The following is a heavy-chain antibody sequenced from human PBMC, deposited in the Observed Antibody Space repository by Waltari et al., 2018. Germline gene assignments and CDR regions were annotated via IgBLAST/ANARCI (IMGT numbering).Heavy chain of an antibody. CDR2: INQDGSEK. CDR1: GFAFRNTW. V-gene: IGHV3-7*01. D-gene: IGHD6-13*01. Sequence: EVQRVESGGGLVQPGGSLRRSCAASGFAFRNTWITWVGQAPGKGVEWVANINQDGSEKYSVESVKGRFTISRDNAKNSLYLQLNSLRADDTAVYYCTRGGDDSSWYWRNWGQGTLVTVSS. CDR3: TRGGDDSSWYWRN. J-gene: IGHJ4*02.